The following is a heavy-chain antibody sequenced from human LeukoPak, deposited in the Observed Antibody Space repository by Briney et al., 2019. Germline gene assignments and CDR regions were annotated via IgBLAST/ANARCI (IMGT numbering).Heavy chain of an antibody. CDR3: ARDLGYCSSTSCGDGMDV. D-gene: IGHD2-2*01. J-gene: IGHJ6*02. CDR2: IYTSGST. Sequence: SETLSLTCTVSGGSISSYYWSWIRQPAGKGLEWIGRIYTSGSTNYNPSLKSRVTMSVDTSKNQFSLKLSSVTAADTAVYYCARDLGYCSSTSCGDGMDVWGQGTTVTVSS. V-gene: IGHV4-4*07. CDR1: GGSISSYY.